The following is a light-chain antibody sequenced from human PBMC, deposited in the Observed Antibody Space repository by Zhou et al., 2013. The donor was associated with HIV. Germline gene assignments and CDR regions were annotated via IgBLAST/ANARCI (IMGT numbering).Light chain of an antibody. Sequence: DIQLTQSPSAMYASVGDRVTIRCRASQGILNHIAWYQQKPGKVPERLIYGASYLKSGVPSRFSGGGYGTEFTLTISGLQPEDFATYYCLQHNNFPYTFGQGTKVEIK. J-gene: IGKJ2*01. CDR2: GAS. V-gene: IGKV1-17*03. CDR1: QGILNH. CDR3: LQHNNFPYT.